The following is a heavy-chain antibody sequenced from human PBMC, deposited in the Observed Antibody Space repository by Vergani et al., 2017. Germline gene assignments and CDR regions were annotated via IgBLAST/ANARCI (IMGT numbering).Heavy chain of an antibody. CDR1: GYTLTELS. J-gene: IGHJ5*02. CDR3: ATSGLPAAAGGRTAWFDP. V-gene: IGHV1-24*01. D-gene: IGHD6-13*01. CDR2: FDPEDGET. Sequence: QVQLVQSGAEVKKPGASVQVSCKVSGYTLTELSMHWVRQAPGKGLEWMGGFDPEDGETIYAQKFQGRVTMTEDTSTDTAYMELSSLRSEDTAVYYCATSGLPAAAGGRTAWFDPWGQGTLVTVSS.